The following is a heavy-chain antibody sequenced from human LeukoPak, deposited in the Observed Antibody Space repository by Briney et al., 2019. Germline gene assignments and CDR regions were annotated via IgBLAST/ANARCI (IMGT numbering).Heavy chain of an antibody. J-gene: IGHJ4*02. CDR2: ITSSSTYI. CDR3: ASEHIAGALWYSDY. V-gene: IGHV3-21*01. D-gene: IGHD6-13*01. Sequence: GGSLRLSCAASRFTFSSYSMNWVRQAPGRGLEWVSSITSSSTYIYYADSVKGRFTISRDNAKNSLYLQMNSLRAEDTAVYYCASEHIAGALWYSDYWGQGTLVTVSS. CDR1: RFTFSSYS.